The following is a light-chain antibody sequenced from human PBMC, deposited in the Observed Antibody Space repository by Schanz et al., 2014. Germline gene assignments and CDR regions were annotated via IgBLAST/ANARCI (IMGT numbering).Light chain of an antibody. CDR3: CSYAGGSTWV. V-gene: IGLV2-11*01. Sequence: QSALTQPASVSGSPGQSITISCTGTTSDVGGYNYVSWYQQHPGKAPKLMIYDVSKRPSGVPDRFSGSKSGNTASLTISGLQAEDEADYYCCSYAGGSTWVFGGGTKLTVL. CDR2: DVS. CDR1: TSDVGGYNY. J-gene: IGLJ3*02.